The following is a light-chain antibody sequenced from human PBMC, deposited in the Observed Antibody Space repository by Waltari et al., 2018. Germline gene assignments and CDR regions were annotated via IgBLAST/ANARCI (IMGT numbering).Light chain of an antibody. V-gene: IGLV2-14*01. CDR3: CSFTTRSTWV. Sequence: QSALTHPASVSWSPGQSITIPCPGPSSAVRRYNYVSWYQQHPGKVPKLLIFDVTNRPSGVSHRFSGSKSGNTASLTISGLQAEDESDYYCCSFTTRSTWVFGGGTKLTVL. J-gene: IGLJ3*02. CDR1: SSAVRRYNY. CDR2: DVT.